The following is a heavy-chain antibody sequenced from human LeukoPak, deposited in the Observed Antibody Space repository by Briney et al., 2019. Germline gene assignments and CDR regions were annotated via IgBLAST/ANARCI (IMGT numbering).Heavy chain of an antibody. Sequence: QAGGSLRLTCAASGFTFSSYAMSWVRQAPGKGLEWVSAISGSGDSTYYGDSVKGWFTISRDNSKNALYLQMNSLRAEDTAVYYCAKTRPLDSSSWSHGDYWGQGTLVTVST. CDR2: ISGSGDST. V-gene: IGHV3-23*01. J-gene: IGHJ4*02. D-gene: IGHD6-13*01. CDR1: GFTFSSYA. CDR3: AKTRPLDSSSWSHGDY.